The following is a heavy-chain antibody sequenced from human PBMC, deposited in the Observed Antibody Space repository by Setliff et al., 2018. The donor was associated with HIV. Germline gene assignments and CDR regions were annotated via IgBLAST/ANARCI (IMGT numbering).Heavy chain of an antibody. CDR1: GYSINSGFS. V-gene: IGHV4-38-2*01. Sequence: SETLSLTCAASGYSINSGFSRAWIRQPPGKGLEWIGNIHYSGSTYYNPSLKSRVTISVDTSKNQFSLKLSSVTAADTAVYYCARHDMRHYDFWSGSPSHWFDPWGQGTLVTVSS. D-gene: IGHD3-3*01. CDR2: IHYSGST. J-gene: IGHJ5*02. CDR3: ARHDMRHYDFWSGSPSHWFDP.